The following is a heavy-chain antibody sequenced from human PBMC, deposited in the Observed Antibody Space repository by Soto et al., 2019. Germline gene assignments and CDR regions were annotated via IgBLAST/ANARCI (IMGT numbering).Heavy chain of an antibody. CDR3: ARDLDIVVVPAANIRGNWFDP. CDR2: IIPILGIA. D-gene: IGHD2-2*03. V-gene: IGHV1-69*08. J-gene: IGHJ5*02. Sequence: QVQLVQSGAEVQKPGSSVKVSCKASGGTFSSYTISWVRQAPGQGLEWMGRIIPILGIANYAQKLQGRVKITADKSTSTAYMELSSLRSEDTAVYYCARDLDIVVVPAANIRGNWFDPWGQGTLVTVSS. CDR1: GGTFSSYT.